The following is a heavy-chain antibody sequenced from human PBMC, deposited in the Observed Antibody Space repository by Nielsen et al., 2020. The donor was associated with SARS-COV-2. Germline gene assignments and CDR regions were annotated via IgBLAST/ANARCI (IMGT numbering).Heavy chain of an antibody. CDR3: TRDNRGSSWYIGYGMDV. D-gene: IGHD6-13*01. CDR1: GFTFGDYA. CDR2: IRSKAYGGTP. V-gene: IGHV3-49*04. Sequence: GGSLRLSCTASGFTFGDYAMSWVRQAPGQGLEWVGFIRSKAYGGTPEYAASVKGRFTISRDDSKSIAYLQMNSLKTEDTAVYYCTRDNRGSSWYIGYGMDVWGQGTTVTVSS. J-gene: IGHJ6*02.